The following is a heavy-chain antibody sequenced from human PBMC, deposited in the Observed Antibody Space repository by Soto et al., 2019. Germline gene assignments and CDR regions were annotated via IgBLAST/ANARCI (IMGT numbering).Heavy chain of an antibody. CDR2: ISGSGGST. J-gene: IGHJ1*01. CDR3: AKKKTKSVTAREEYFQH. V-gene: IGHV3-23*01. D-gene: IGHD2-21*02. Sequence: GGSLRLSCAASGFTFSSYAMSWVRQAPGKGLEWVSAISGSGGSTYYADSVKGRFTISRDNSKNTLYLQMNSLRAEDTAVCYCAKKKTKSVTAREEYFQHWGQGTLVTVSS. CDR1: GFTFSSYA.